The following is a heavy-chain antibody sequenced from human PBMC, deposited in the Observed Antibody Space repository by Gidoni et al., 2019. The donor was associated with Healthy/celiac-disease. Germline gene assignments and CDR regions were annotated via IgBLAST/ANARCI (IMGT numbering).Heavy chain of an antibody. CDR3: AKDRTLDYGDYSYYYGMDV. D-gene: IGHD4-17*01. Sequence: EVQLLASGGGLVQPGGSLRLSCAASGFTFSSYAMSWVRQAPGKGLEWVSAISGSCGSTYYADSVKGRFTISRDNSKNTLYLKMNSMRAEDTAVYYCAKDRTLDYGDYSYYYGMDVWGQGTTVTVSS. J-gene: IGHJ6*02. CDR1: GFTFSSYA. V-gene: IGHV3-23*01. CDR2: ISGSCGST.